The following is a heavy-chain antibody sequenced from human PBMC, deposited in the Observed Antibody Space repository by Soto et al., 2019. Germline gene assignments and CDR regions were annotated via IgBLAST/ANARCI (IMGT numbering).Heavy chain of an antibody. Sequence: PSETLSLTCTVSGGSISSYYWSWIRQPPGRGLEWIGYIYYSGSTNYNPSLKSRVTISVDTSKNQFSLKLSSVTAADTAVYYCATGHVGLDTEYGDSYYFDYWGQGTPVTVSS. D-gene: IGHD4-17*01. CDR3: ATGHVGLDTEYGDSYYFDY. CDR2: IYYSGST. J-gene: IGHJ4*02. V-gene: IGHV4-59*08. CDR1: GGSISSYY.